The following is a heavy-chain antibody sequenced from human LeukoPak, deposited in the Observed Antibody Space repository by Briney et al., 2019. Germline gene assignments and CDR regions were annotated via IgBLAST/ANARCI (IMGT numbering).Heavy chain of an antibody. D-gene: IGHD2-2*01. J-gene: IGHJ3*02. CDR3: AAAIGYCSSTSCYRWDAFDI. V-gene: IGHV1-8*03. CDR2: MNPNSGST. CDR1: GYTFTSYD. Sequence: ASVKVSCKASGYTFTSYDINWVRQATGQGLERMGWMNPNSGSTGYAQKFQGRVTITRNTSISTAYMELSSLRSEDTAVYYCAAAIGYCSSTSCYRWDAFDIWGQGTMVTVSS.